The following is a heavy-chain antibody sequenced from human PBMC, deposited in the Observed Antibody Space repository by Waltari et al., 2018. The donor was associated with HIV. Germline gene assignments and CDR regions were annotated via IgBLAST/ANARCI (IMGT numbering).Heavy chain of an antibody. CDR1: GLDFADSA. D-gene: IGHD3-22*01. CDR3: VKDGGLSSRHYFVGYFDH. J-gene: IGHJ4*02. V-gene: IGHV3-9*01. CDR2: ITWNRGTI. Sequence: EVQLVESGGGLVQPGRSLRLACAASGLDFADSAMHWVRQAPGKGLEWVSGITWNRGTIGYADSVKGRFTVSRDNAKKSLYLQMNSLRAEDTALYYCVKDGGLSSRHYFVGYFDHWGQGTLVTVSS.